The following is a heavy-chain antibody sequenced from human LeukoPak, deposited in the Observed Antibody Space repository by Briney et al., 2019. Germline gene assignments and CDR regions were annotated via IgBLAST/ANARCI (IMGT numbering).Heavy chain of an antibody. D-gene: IGHD2-2*01. V-gene: IGHV3-48*01. CDR1: GFTFSSYS. CDR3: ARVSSYYDMDV. CDR2: ISSSSSAI. Sequence: GGSLRLSCAASGFTFSSYSMNWVRQAPGKGLEWVSYISSSSSAIYYADSVKGRFTISRDNAKNSLYLQMNSLRAEDTAVYYCARVSSYYDMDVWGQGTTVTVS. J-gene: IGHJ6*02.